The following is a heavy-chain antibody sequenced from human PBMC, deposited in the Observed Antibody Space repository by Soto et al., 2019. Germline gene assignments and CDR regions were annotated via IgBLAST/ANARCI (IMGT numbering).Heavy chain of an antibody. V-gene: IGHV4-4*02. CDR1: GTSISTDDW. Sequence: SETLSLTCAVSGTSISTDDWWSWVRQAPGKGLEWIGYIIQSGVAHYNPSLKSRVTMSMDRSNNPFSMKLTSVTAADTAVYYCARVPSPWGQGTLVTVSS. J-gene: IGHJ5*02. CDR2: IIQSGVA. CDR3: ARVPSP.